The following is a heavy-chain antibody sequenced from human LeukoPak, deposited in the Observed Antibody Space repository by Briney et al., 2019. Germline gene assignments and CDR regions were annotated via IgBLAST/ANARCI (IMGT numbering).Heavy chain of an antibody. V-gene: IGHV3-21*01. J-gene: IGHJ6*03. Sequence: GGSLRLSCAASGFTFSSYSMNWVRQAPGKGLEWVSSISSSSSYIYYADSVKGRFTISRDNAKNSLYLQMNSLRAEDTAVYYCAKDGHGYSNYYYYYYYMDVWGKGTTVTVSS. D-gene: IGHD4-11*01. CDR3: AKDGHGYSNYYYYYYYMDV. CDR2: ISSSSSYI. CDR1: GFTFSSYS.